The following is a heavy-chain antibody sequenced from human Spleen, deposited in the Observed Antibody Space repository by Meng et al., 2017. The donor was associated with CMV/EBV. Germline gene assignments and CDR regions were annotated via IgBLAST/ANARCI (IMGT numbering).Heavy chain of an antibody. V-gene: IGHV1-2*02. CDR1: GYTFTGYY. CDR2: INPNSGGT. Sequence: ASVKVSCKASGYTFTGYYMHWVRQAPGQGLEWMGWINPNSGGTNYAQKFQGRVTMTRDTSISTAYMELSRLRSDDTAMYYCARDLAYCGGDCYGGYWFDPWGQGTLVTVSS. J-gene: IGHJ5*02. D-gene: IGHD2-21*01. CDR3: ARDLAYCGGDCYGGYWFDP.